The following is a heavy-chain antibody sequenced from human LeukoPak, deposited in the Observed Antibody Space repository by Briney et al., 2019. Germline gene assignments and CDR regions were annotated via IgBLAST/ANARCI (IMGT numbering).Heavy chain of an antibody. V-gene: IGHV4-59*01. Sequence: SETLSLTCTLSGDSMSSYYWSWIRQPPGKGLQWIGYIYYSGSTNYNPSLKSRVIISVDRSKNQFSLRLTSVTAADTAVYYCARVVVGAFYYYYYMDVWGKGTTVTVSS. CDR2: IYYSGST. D-gene: IGHD2-2*01. CDR3: ARVVVGAFYYYYYMDV. J-gene: IGHJ6*03. CDR1: GDSMSSYY.